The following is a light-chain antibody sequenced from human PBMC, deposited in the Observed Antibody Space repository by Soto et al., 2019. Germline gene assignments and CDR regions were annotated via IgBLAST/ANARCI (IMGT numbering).Light chain of an antibody. V-gene: IGKV3-11*01. Sequence: EIVLTQSPITLSLSPGERATLSCRASPSVSSSLAWYQQKPGQAPRLLIYDASNRATGIPARFSGSGSETDFNLTVSSLEPEEFAVDDCQQRSNWPHTFGGGTKVEIK. CDR1: PSVSSS. CDR2: DAS. J-gene: IGKJ4*01. CDR3: QQRSNWPHT.